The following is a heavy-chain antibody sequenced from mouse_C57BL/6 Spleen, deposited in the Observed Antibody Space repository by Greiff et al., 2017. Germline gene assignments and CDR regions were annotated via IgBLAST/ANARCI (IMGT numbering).Heavy chain of an antibody. J-gene: IGHJ2*01. CDR2: ISRGSSTI. D-gene: IGHD1-1*01. Sequence: DVKLVEPGGGLVKPGGSLKLSCAASGFTFSDYGMHWVRQAPGKGLEWVAYISRGSSTIYYADTVKGRVTISRDNATNTLFLQMTSLRSEDTAMYCGARGDDYYGSSYFDGWGKGTTLTVSS. CDR3: ARGDDYYGSSYFDG. V-gene: IGHV5-17*01. CDR1: GFTFSDYG.